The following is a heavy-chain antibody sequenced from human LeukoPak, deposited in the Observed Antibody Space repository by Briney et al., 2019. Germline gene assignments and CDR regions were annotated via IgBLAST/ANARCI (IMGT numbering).Heavy chain of an antibody. D-gene: IGHD3-10*01. J-gene: IGHJ4*02. CDR3: AKVAGEGEFGELSG. CDR1: GFTFSSYA. V-gene: IGHV3-23*01. CDR2: ISGSDPGT. Sequence: GGSLRLSCAASGFTFSSYAMSWVRQAPGKGLEWVSAISGSDPGTYYADSVKGRFTISRDNSKNTLYLQMNSLRAEDTTVYYCAKVAGEGEFGELSGWGQGTLVTVSS.